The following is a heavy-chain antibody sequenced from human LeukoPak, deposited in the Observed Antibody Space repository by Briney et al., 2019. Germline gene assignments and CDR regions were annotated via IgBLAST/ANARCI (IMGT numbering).Heavy chain of an antibody. CDR2: IYYSGST. Sequence: SETLSLTCTVSGGSISSSSYYWGWIRQPPGKGLEWIGSIYYSGSTYYNPSLKSRVTISVDTSKNQFSLKLSSVTAADTAVYYCARGVRFLEWPSYMDVWGKGTTVTVSS. V-gene: IGHV4-39*07. D-gene: IGHD3-3*01. CDR3: ARGVRFLEWPSYMDV. CDR1: GGSISSSSYY. J-gene: IGHJ6*03.